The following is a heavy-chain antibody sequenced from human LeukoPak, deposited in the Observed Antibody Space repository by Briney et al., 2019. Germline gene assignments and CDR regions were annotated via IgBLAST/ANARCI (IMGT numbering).Heavy chain of an antibody. J-gene: IGHJ3*02. V-gene: IGHV3-23*01. CDR1: GFTFSNYA. CDR2: ISGSGGST. Sequence: GGSLRLSCAASGFTFSNYAMSWVRQAPGKGLEWVSGISGSGGSTYYADSVKGRFTISRDNSKNTLYLEMNSLRAEDTAVYYCAKESRYNWNYGATFDIWGQGTMVTVSS. D-gene: IGHD1-7*01. CDR3: AKESRYNWNYGATFDI.